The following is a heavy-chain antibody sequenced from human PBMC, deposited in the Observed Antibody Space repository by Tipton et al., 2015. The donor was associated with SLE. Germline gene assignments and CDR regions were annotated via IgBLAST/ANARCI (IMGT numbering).Heavy chain of an antibody. Sequence: TLSLTCTVSGASIRGNYWSWIRQPPGKGLQWMGYIYVSGTTNYNPSLESRISISIDASRSQFSLRLSSVTAADTAVYYCARLREELRWDSGSERPIAVDSWGQGTLVTVSS. V-gene: IGHV4-4*09. CDR3: ARLREELRWDSGSERPIAVDS. D-gene: IGHD5-12*01. CDR2: IYVSGTT. CDR1: GASIRGNY. J-gene: IGHJ4*02.